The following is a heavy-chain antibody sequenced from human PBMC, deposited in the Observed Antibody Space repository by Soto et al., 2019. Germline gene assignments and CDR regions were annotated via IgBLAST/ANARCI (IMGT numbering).Heavy chain of an antibody. CDR2: ISWNSGSI. Sequence: SLRPSCEAYGFTFDDYAMHWVRQAPGKGLEWVSGISWNSGSIGYADSVKGRFTISRDNAKNSLYLQMNSLRAEDTALYYCAKAALRYFDWLLIDYWGQGT. CDR1: GFTFDDYA. D-gene: IGHD3-9*01. V-gene: IGHV3-9*01. CDR3: AKAALRYFDWLLIDY. J-gene: IGHJ4*02.